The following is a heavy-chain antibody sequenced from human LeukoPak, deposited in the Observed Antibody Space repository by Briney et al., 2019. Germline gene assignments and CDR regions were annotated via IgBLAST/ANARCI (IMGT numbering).Heavy chain of an antibody. CDR3: AKNGVVVAASAFDI. CDR2: ISYDGSNK. J-gene: IGHJ3*02. Sequence: PGGSLRLSCAASGFTFSSYGMHWVRQAPGKGLEWVAGISYDGSNKYYADSVKGRFTISRDNSKNTLYLQMNSLRAEDTAVYYCAKNGVVVAASAFDIWGQGTMVTVSS. D-gene: IGHD2-15*01. V-gene: IGHV3-30*18. CDR1: GFTFSSYG.